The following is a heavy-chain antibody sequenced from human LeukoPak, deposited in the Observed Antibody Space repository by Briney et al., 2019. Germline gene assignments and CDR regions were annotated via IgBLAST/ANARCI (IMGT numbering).Heavy chain of an antibody. D-gene: IGHD4-17*01. V-gene: IGHV1-2*06. J-gene: IGHJ3*02. Sequence: GASVKVSCKASGYTFSGYYMRWVRQAPGQGLEWMGRINPNNGGTNYAQNFQGRVTMTWDTSISAAYMELSRLRSDDTAVYYCTRGTVSDAFDIWGQGTMVTVSS. CDR1: GYTFSGYY. CDR3: TRGTVSDAFDI. CDR2: INPNNGGT.